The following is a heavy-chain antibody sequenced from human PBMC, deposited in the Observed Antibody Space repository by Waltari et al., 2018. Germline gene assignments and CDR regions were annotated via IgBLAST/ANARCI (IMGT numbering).Heavy chain of an antibody. V-gene: IGHV3-49*04. Sequence: EVQLVESGGTLVQPGRSLGLSCTGFGFTFAEYGGTWVLQAPGKGLEWIGFIRSAVYGGTTEDAASVKGRFTISRDDSKSIAYLEMNTLTTEDTALYYCTRGRSAWSSTLDYWGQGTLVTVSS. D-gene: IGHD6-19*01. J-gene: IGHJ4*02. CDR3: TRGRSAWSSTLDY. CDR1: GFTFAEYG. CDR2: IRSAVYGGTT.